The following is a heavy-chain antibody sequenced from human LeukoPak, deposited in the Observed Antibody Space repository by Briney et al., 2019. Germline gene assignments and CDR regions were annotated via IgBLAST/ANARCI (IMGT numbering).Heavy chain of an antibody. CDR3: AKKGSSWHPDY. D-gene: IGHD6-13*01. CDR2: ITDDGSSP. J-gene: IGHJ4*02. V-gene: IGHV3-74*01. Sequence: GGSLRLSCVASGFTFSSYWMHWVRQAPGQGLVWVSRITDDGSSPGYADSVKGRFTISRDNARNTLYLQMNSLRAEDTAVYYCAKKGSSWHPDYWGQGTLVTVSS. CDR1: GFTFSSYW.